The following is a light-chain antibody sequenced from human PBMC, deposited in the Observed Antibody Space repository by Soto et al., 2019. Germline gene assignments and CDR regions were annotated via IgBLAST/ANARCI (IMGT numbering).Light chain of an antibody. CDR2: GAS. CDR1: QSVSSSY. CDR3: QQYGSSPDT. V-gene: IGKV3-20*01. Sequence: EIVLTQSPGTLSLSPGERATLSCSASQSVSSSYLAWYQQKPGQAPRLLIYGASSRATDIPDRFSGSGSGTDFTLTISRLEPEDVAVYYCQQYGSSPDTFGQGTKREIK. J-gene: IGKJ2*01.